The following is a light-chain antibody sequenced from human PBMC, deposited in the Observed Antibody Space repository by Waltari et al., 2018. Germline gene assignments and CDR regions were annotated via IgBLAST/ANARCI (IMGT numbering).Light chain of an antibody. Sequence: QSVLTQPPSASGTPGQTVTISCSGGDSNIARNSVNWYQKFPGAAPKLLIFRNNPLPSVVPDRFSGSKSGTSASLAISGLQSEDESDYFCAAWDDSRNGWVFGEGTKVAVL. CDR1: DSNIARNS. CDR2: RNN. J-gene: IGLJ3*02. V-gene: IGLV1-44*01. CDR3: AAWDDSRNGWV.